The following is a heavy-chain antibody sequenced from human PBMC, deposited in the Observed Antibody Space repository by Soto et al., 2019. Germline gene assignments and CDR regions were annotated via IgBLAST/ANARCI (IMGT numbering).Heavy chain of an antibody. J-gene: IGHJ4*02. CDR2: IIPIFGTA. Sequence: QVQLVQSVAEVKKPGSSVKVSCKASGDSFTSYAISWVRQAPGHGLEWMGRIIPIFGTANYAQRVEGRVTITADESTSTANMELSSLRSDDTAVYYSATGSNYYESSALAYWGQGTLVTVSS. D-gene: IGHD3-22*01. CDR3: ATGSNYYESSALAY. V-gene: IGHV1-69*01. CDR1: GDSFTSYA.